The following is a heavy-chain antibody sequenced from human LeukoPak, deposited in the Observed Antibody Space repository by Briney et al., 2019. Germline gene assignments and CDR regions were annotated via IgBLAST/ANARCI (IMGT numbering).Heavy chain of an antibody. CDR3: AKQHPPYSHWYTKSAFDY. D-gene: IGHD6-13*01. J-gene: IGHJ4*02. CDR2: ISGSGGNT. Sequence: GGSLRLSCAASGFTFSSYAMSWVRQAPGKGLEWVSTISGSGGNTYYADSVKGRFTISRDNSKNPLYLQMNSLRAEDTAIYYCAKQHPPYSHWYTKSAFDYWGQGTLVTVSS. V-gene: IGHV3-23*01. CDR1: GFTFSSYA.